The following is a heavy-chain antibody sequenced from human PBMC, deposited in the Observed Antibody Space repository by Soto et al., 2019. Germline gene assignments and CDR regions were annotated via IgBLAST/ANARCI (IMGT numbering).Heavy chain of an antibody. CDR1: GGSISSYY. Sequence: PSETLSLTCTVSGGSISSYYWSWIRQPPGKGLEWIGYIYYSGSTNYNPSLKSRVTISVDTSKNQFSLKLSSVTAADTAVYYCARELYGSGSYYNEEPLGYWGQGTLVTVYS. D-gene: IGHD3-10*01. J-gene: IGHJ4*02. V-gene: IGHV4-59*01. CDR3: ARELYGSGSYYNEEPLGY. CDR2: IYYSGST.